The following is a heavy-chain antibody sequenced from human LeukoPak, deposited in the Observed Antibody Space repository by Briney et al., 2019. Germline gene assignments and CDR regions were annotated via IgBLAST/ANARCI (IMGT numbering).Heavy chain of an antibody. CDR2: ISYGGST. Sequence: SETLSLTCAVSGGSITSSKYFWGWIRQPPGKELELIGIISYGGSTDYNPSLKSRVTISTDTSKNQFSLKLTSVTAADTAVYYCAGLGVMVLVYQFEYWGRGTPVTVSS. J-gene: IGHJ4*02. D-gene: IGHD2-8*01. CDR1: GGSITSSKYF. V-gene: IGHV4-39*07. CDR3: AGLGVMVLVYQFEY.